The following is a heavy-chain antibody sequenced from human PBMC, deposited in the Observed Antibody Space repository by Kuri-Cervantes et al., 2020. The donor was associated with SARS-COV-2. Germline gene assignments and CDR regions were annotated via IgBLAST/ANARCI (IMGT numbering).Heavy chain of an antibody. D-gene: IGHD6-6*01. Sequence: GESLKISCAASGFTFSSYWMSWVRQAPGKGLEWAANIKQDGSEKYYVDSVKGRFTISRDNAKNSLYLQMNSLRAEDTAVYYCARVSSSSSPAFDIWGQGTMVTVSS. CDR1: GFTFSSYW. CDR3: ARVSSSSSPAFDI. V-gene: IGHV3-7*01. J-gene: IGHJ3*02. CDR2: IKQDGSEK.